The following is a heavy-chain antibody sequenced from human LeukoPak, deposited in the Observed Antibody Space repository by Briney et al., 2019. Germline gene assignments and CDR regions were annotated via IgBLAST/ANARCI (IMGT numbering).Heavy chain of an antibody. CDR3: AREASVTATLDAFDI. CDR1: VGTFSSYA. D-gene: IGHD2-21*02. CDR2: IIPIFGTA. J-gene: IGHJ3*02. Sequence: SVKVSCKASVGTFSSYAISWVRQAPGQGREWMGGIIPIFGTANYAQKFQGRVTITTGDSTRTAYMELRSLRSEDTAVYYCAREASVTATLDAFDIWGQGTMVTVSS. V-gene: IGHV1-69*05.